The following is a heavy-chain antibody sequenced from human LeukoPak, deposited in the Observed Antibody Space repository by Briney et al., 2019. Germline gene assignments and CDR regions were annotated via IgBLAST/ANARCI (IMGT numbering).Heavy chain of an antibody. Sequence: GGSLRLSCAASGFTFSHHGMNWVRQAPGKELEWVSVIYTGGGRYYADSVRGRFTISRDTSKNMVFLQMNSLRVEDTAVYYCARGIDYWGRGTLVTVSS. J-gene: IGHJ4*02. CDR3: ARGIDY. CDR2: IYTGGGR. CDR1: GFTFSHHG. V-gene: IGHV3-53*01.